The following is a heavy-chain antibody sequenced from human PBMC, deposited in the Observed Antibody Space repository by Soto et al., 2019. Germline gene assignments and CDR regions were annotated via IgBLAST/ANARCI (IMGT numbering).Heavy chain of an antibody. D-gene: IGHD2-15*01. Sequence: PSETLSLTCTVSGGSISSGGYYWSWIRQHPGKGLEWIGYIYYSGSTYYNPSLKSRVTISVDTSKNQFSLKLSSVTAADTAVYYCARELEYCGGGSCYPWSAGWYFDLWGRGTLVTVSS. J-gene: IGHJ2*01. CDR3: ARELEYCGGGSCYPWSAGWYFDL. CDR1: GGSISSGGYY. CDR2: IYYSGST. V-gene: IGHV4-31*03.